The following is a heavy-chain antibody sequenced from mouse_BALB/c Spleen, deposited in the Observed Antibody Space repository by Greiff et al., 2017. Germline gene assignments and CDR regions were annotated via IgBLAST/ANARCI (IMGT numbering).Heavy chain of an antibody. V-gene: IGHV5-6-5*01. J-gene: IGHJ1*01. CDR3: ARAYYGSSYVDWYFDV. CDR1: GFTFSSYA. CDR2: ISSGGST. Sequence: EVQRVESGGGLVKPGGSLKLSCAASGFTFSSYAMSWVRQTPEKRLEWVASISSGGSTYYPDSVKGRFTISRDNARNILYLQMSSLRSEDTAMYYCARAYYGSSYVDWYFDVWGAGTTVTVSS. D-gene: IGHD1-1*01.